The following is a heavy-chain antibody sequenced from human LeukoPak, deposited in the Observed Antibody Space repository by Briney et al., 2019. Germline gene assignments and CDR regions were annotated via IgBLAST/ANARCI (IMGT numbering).Heavy chain of an antibody. CDR1: GGSISSNSYY. D-gene: IGHD2-8*01. V-gene: IGHV4-39*07. Sequence: PSETLSLTCTVSGGSISSNSYYWGWIRQPPGKGLEWIGSIYYSGSTYYNPSLKSRVTISVDTSKNQFSLKLSSVTAADTAVYYCARLTPTNCTNGVCHHEDAFDIWGQGTMVTVSS. J-gene: IGHJ3*02. CDR3: ARLTPTNCTNGVCHHEDAFDI. CDR2: IYYSGST.